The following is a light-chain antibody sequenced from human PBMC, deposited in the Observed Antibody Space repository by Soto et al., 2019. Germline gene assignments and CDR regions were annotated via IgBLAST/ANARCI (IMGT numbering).Light chain of an antibody. CDR3: QQYVSAPWA. J-gene: IGKJ1*01. Sequence: EIVLTQSQGTLSFTPGERVTITCRASQSVGGSSLAWYQQKPCQAPRLLIYGASSRATGIPERFTGSGSGTDFTLTISSLQPEDFAVDYCQQYVSAPWAFGQGTKVDIK. CDR1: QSVGGSS. V-gene: IGKV3-20*01. CDR2: GAS.